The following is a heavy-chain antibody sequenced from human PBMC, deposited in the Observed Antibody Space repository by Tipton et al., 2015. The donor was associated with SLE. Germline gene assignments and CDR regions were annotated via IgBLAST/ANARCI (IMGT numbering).Heavy chain of an antibody. V-gene: IGHV4-34*01. CDR3: ARGPIGGYYYGYRDV. Sequence: TLSLTCTVSGGSISGYYWSWIRQPPGKGLEWIGEINHRGSTNYNPSLKSRVTISGDKSKNQLSLKLSSVTAADTAVYYCARGPIGGYYYGYRDVGGKGPTVTVPS. CDR1: GGSISGYY. J-gene: IGHJ6*03. D-gene: IGHD1-26*01. CDR2: INHRGST.